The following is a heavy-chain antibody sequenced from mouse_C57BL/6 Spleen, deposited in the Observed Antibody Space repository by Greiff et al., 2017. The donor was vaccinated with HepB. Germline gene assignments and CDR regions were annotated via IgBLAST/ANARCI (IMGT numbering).Heavy chain of an antibody. D-gene: IGHD1-1*01. J-gene: IGHJ2*01. CDR2: ISYDGSN. CDR1: GYSITSGYY. V-gene: IGHV3-6*01. Sequence: DVKLQESGPGLVKPSQSLSLTCSVTGYSITSGYYWNWIRQFPGNKLEWMGYISYDGSNNYNPSLKNRTSITRDTSKNQFFLKLNSVTTEDTATYYCARGRNYYGSSPDYWGQGTTLTVSS. CDR3: ARGRNYYGSSPDY.